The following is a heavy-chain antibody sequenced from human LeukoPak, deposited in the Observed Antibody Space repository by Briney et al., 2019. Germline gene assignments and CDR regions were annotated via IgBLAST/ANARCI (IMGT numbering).Heavy chain of an antibody. CDR2: IKQDGSEK. D-gene: IGHD2-8*01. V-gene: IGHV3-7*05. Sequence: GSLRLLCSASGITLSCHWIRWVRPASGKGLEWVGNIKQDGSEKYYVDSVKGRFTISRDNAKNSLYLQMNSLRAEDTAVYYCARVSGYCTNGVCSDFDYWGQGTLVTVSS. J-gene: IGHJ4*02. CDR3: ARVSGYCTNGVCSDFDY. CDR1: GITLSCHW.